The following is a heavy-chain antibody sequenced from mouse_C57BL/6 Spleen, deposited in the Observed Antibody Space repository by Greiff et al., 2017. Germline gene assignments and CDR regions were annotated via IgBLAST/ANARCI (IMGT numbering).Heavy chain of an antibody. D-gene: IGHD1-1*01. V-gene: IGHV8-12*01. CDR2: IYWDDDK. CDR3: ARRGYYGSSLWYFDV. J-gene: IGHJ1*03. CDR1: GFSLSTSGMG. Sequence: QVTLKECGPGILQSSQTLSLTCSFSGFSLSTSGMGVSWIRQPSGKGLEWLAHIYWDDDKRYNPSLKSRLTISKDTSRNQVFLKITSVDTADTATYYCARRGYYGSSLWYFDVWGTGTTVTVSS.